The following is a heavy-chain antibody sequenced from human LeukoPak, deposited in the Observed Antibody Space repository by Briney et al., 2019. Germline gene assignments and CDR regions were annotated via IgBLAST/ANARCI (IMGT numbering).Heavy chain of an antibody. CDR1: GFTVSSNY. J-gene: IGHJ4*02. Sequence: GGSLRLSCAASGFTVSSNYMSWVRQAPGKGLEWVSVIYSGGSTYYADSVKGRFTISRDNSKNTLYLQMNSLRAEDTAVYYCARERDYYDSSGWRFFDYWGQGTLVTVSS. D-gene: IGHD3-22*01. V-gene: IGHV3-53*05. CDR3: ARERDYYDSSGWRFFDY. CDR2: IYSGGST.